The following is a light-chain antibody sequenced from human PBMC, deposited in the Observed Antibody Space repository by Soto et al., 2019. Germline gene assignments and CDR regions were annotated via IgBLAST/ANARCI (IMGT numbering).Light chain of an antibody. CDR2: KVN. CDR1: SSDIGVYDF. CDR3: SSFAGSYSPYV. Sequence: QSVLTQPPSASGSPGQSVTISCTGTSSDIGVYDFVSWYQQHPGKAPKVIIYKVNKRPSGVPDRFYGSKSGNTASLTVSGLRPEDEADYFCSSFAGSYSPYVFGTGTKVTV. J-gene: IGLJ1*01. V-gene: IGLV2-8*01.